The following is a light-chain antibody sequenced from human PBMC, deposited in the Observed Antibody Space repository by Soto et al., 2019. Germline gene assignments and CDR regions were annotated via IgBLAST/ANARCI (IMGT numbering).Light chain of an antibody. V-gene: IGLV2-14*01. CDR1: SSDVGGYNY. CDR2: EVS. J-gene: IGLJ1*01. CDR3: SSYTITTALV. Sequence: QSVLTQPASVSGSPGQSITISCTGTSSDVGGYNYVSWYQQHPGKAPKLMIYEVSSRPSGVSNRFSGSKSGNTASLTISALQAEDEADYYCSSYTITTALVFGTGTKVTVL.